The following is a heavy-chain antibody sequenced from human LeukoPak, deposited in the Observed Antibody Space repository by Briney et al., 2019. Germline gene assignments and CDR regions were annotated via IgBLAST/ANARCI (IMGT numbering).Heavy chain of an antibody. D-gene: IGHD6-19*01. J-gene: IGHJ5*02. Sequence: PGGSLRLSCAASGFTFSSYGMHWVRQAPGKGLEWVAVMSYDGSNNYYADSVKGRFTISRDTSKNTLYLQMNSLRSEDTAVYYCAKASLSSGPGGHNWFDPWGQGTLVTVSS. CDR3: AKASLSSGPGGHNWFDP. V-gene: IGHV3-30*18. CDR1: GFTFSSYG. CDR2: MSYDGSNN.